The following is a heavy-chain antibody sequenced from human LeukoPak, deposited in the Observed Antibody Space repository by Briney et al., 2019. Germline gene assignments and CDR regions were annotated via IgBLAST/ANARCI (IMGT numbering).Heavy chain of an antibody. V-gene: IGHV3-21*01. CDR2: ISGSSVYI. J-gene: IGHJ5*02. CDR3: ARGLGSSNYDVGNL. Sequence: GGSLKLSCAASEFTFSNYAMNWVRQAPGKGLEWVSAISGSSVYIYYADSVKGRFTISRDNAENSLFLQMNSLRAEDTAVYYCARGLGSSNYDVGNLWGQGTLVTVSS. CDR1: EFTFSNYA. D-gene: IGHD3-10*02.